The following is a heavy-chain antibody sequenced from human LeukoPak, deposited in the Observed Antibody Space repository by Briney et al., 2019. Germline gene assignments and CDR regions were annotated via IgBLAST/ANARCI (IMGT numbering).Heavy chain of an antibody. D-gene: IGHD1-14*01. V-gene: IGHV4-34*01. J-gene: IGHJ4*02. CDR2: INHSGST. CDR3: ARTGRYPATDYFDY. Sequence: SETLSLTCAVYGGSFSGYYWSWIRQPPGKGLEWIGEINHSGSTNYNPSLKSRVTISVDTSKNQFSLKLSSVTAADTAVYYCARTGRYPATDYFDYWGQGTLVTVSS. CDR1: GGSFSGYY.